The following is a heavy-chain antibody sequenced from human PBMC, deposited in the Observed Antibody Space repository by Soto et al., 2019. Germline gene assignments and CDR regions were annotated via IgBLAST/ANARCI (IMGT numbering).Heavy chain of an antibody. CDR3: AKSTQAAVGTDTYFDY. J-gene: IGHJ4*02. CDR2: INWNSGTI. D-gene: IGHD6-13*01. V-gene: IGHV3-9*01. CDR1: GFTFDNYA. Sequence: PGGSLRLSCAASGFTFDNYAMHWVRQAPGKGLEWVSRINWNSGTIAYADSVKGRFTISRDNAKNSLYLQMNSLRAEDTALYYCAKSTQAAVGTDTYFDYWGQGTLVTVSS.